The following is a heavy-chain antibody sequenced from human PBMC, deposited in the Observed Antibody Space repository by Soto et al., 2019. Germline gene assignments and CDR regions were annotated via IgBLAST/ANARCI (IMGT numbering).Heavy chain of an antibody. CDR3: ARTVGAAYYFDV. Sequence: QVQLQESGPGLVKPSETLSLTCNVSGDSMTKYYWSWIRQPAGKGLEWIGRIYTRGSTNYNPPLESRVTMSIDTSNKHFSLNLKSVTAADTAVYYCARTVGAAYYFDVWGQGALVTVSS. CDR1: GDSMTKYY. J-gene: IGHJ4*02. D-gene: IGHD1-26*01. CDR2: IYTRGST. V-gene: IGHV4-4*07.